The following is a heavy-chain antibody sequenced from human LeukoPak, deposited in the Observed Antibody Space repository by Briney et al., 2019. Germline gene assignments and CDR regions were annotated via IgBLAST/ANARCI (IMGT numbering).Heavy chain of an antibody. D-gene: IGHD3-10*01. CDR3: ARDLIGGSGTPDAFDI. CDR1: GYTFTSYG. V-gene: IGHV1-18*01. Sequence: GASVKVSCKASGYTFTSYGISWVRQAPGQGLEWMGWISAYNGNTNYAQKLQGRVTMTTDTSTSTAYMELRSLRSDDTAVYYCARDLIGGSGTPDAFDIWGQGTMVTVSS. J-gene: IGHJ3*02. CDR2: ISAYNGNT.